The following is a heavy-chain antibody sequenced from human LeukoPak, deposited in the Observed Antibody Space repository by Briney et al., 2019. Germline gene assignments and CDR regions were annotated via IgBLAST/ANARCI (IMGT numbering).Heavy chain of an antibody. D-gene: IGHD1-26*01. J-gene: IGHJ4*02. Sequence: SGPTLVDPPQTLTLTCTVSGFSLSTNGVGVSWIRQPPGKALEWLALIYWDGDERYSPSLRNRLTITKDTSKNQVVLTMTNIDPVDTATYYCAHRGVGATYFANWGQGALVTVSS. V-gene: IGHV2-5*02. CDR3: AHRGVGATYFAN. CDR1: GFSLSTNGVG. CDR2: IYWDGDE.